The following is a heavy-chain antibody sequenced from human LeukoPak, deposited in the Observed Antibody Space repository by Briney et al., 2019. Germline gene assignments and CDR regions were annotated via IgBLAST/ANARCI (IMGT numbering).Heavy chain of an antibody. CDR1: GFSFNSYW. V-gene: IGHV3-74*01. J-gene: IGHJ4*02. Sequence: GGSLRLSCAASGFSFNSYWMHWVRQAPGKGLVWVARINPEETNIGYADSVEGRFTISRDSAKSTLYLQMNSLRAEDTAIYYYARDSHCGQMDYGGQGARVTVPS. CDR2: INPEETNI. D-gene: IGHD2-21*02. CDR3: ARDSHCGQMDY.